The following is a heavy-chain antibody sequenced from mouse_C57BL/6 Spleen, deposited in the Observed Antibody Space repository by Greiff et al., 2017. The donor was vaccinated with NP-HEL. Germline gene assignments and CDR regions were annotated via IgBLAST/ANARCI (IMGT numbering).Heavy chain of an antibody. CDR2: IYPGDGAT. J-gene: IGHJ4*01. CDR3: ARGGDYAMDY. V-gene: IGHV1-80*01. Sequence: QVQLQQSGAELVKPGASVKISCKASGYAFSSYWMNWVKQRPGKGLEWIGQIYPGDGATNYTGKFKGKATLTADKSSSTAYMQLSSLTSEDSEVYFCARGGDYAMDYWGQGTSVTVSS. CDR1: GYAFSSYW.